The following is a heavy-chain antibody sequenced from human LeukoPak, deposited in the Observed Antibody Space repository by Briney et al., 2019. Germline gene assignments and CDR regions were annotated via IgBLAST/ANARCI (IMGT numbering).Heavy chain of an antibody. CDR2: IYYSGST. Sequence: PSETLSLTCTVSGGSISNSSYCWVWLRQPPGKGLEWIGSIYYSGSTYYNPSLKSRVTISVDTSKNQFSLNLSSVTAADTAVYSCARQDTAMDPYDYWGQGTLVTVSS. J-gene: IGHJ4*02. CDR1: GGSISNSSYC. D-gene: IGHD5-18*01. CDR3: ARQDTAMDPYDY. V-gene: IGHV4-39*01.